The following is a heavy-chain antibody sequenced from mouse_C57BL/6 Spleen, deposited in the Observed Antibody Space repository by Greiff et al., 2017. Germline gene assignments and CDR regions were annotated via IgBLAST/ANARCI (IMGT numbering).Heavy chain of an antibody. CDR2: IYPGDGDT. J-gene: IGHJ3*01. Sequence: VQLQQSGAELVKPGASVKISCKASGYAFSSYWMNWVKQRPGKGLEWIGQIYPGDGDTNYHGKFKGKATLTADKSSSTACMQLSSLTSEDSAVYFCARNPIGYDGFAYWGQGTLVTVSA. CDR3: ARNPIGYDGFAY. CDR1: GYAFSSYW. V-gene: IGHV1-80*01. D-gene: IGHD2-2*01.